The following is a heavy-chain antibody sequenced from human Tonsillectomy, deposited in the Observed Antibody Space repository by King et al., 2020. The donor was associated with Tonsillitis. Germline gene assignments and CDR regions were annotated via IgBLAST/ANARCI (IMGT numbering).Heavy chain of an antibody. V-gene: IGHV3-20*04. CDR2: IYWNGGGT. J-gene: IGHJ4*02. CDR1: GFRFGDYG. Sequence: VQLVESGGGMIRPGGSLRLSCAASGFRFGDYGMSWVRQAPGKGLEWASSIYWNGGGTSFADFGKGRFTISRDNAKNSLYLQMNSLGAEDTALYYCARDVYTSENLPYFDYWGQGSLATVSS. D-gene: IGHD2-2*02. CDR3: ARDVYTSENLPYFDY.